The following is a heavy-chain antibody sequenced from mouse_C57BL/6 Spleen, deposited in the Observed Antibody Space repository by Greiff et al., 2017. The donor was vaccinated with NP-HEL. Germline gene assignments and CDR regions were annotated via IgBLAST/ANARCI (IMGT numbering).Heavy chain of an antibody. CDR3: ARQDYYGSRTYAMDY. CDR1: GFTFSSYT. V-gene: IGHV5-9*01. J-gene: IGHJ4*01. Sequence: EVQRVESGGGLVKPGGSLKLSCAASGFTFSSYTMSWVRQTPEKRLEWVATISGGGGNTYYPDSVKGRFTISRDNAKNTLYQQMSSLRSEDTALYYCARQDYYGSRTYAMDYWGQGTSVTVSS. CDR2: ISGGGGNT. D-gene: IGHD1-1*01.